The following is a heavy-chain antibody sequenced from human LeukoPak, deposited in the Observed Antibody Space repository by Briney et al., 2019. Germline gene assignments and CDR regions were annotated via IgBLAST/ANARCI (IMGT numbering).Heavy chain of an antibody. CDR1: GFTFDDHG. V-gene: IGHV3-20*04. J-gene: IGHJ4*02. CDR3: ARKIYGSENYIDY. CDR2: INWNGGST. D-gene: IGHD3-10*01. Sequence: GGSLRLSCEASGFTFDDHGMSWVRQAPGKGLEWVSGINWNGGSTGYADSVKGRFTISRDNAKNSVYLQMNSLRAEDTAVYYCARKIYGSENYIDYWGQGTLVTVSS.